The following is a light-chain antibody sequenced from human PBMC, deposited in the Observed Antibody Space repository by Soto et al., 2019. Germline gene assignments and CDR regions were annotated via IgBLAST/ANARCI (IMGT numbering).Light chain of an antibody. Sequence: QSALTQPASVSGSPGQSITISCTGTSSDVGGYSYVSWYQQHPGKAPKLLIYDVSNRPSGVSNRFSGSKSGNTASLTISGLQAEDEADYYCSSYTSDSTLVVFGGGTKLNVL. CDR1: SSDVGGYSY. J-gene: IGLJ2*01. V-gene: IGLV2-14*03. CDR2: DVS. CDR3: SSYTSDSTLVV.